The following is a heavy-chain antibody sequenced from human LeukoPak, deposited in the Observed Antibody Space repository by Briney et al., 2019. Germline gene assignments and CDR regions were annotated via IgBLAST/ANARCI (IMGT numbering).Heavy chain of an antibody. V-gene: IGHV3-64D*06. J-gene: IGHJ4*02. CDR2: ITNYGDGT. CDR1: RFIFTDYT. D-gene: IGHD5-24*01. CDR3: VKDTRDTRDDY. Sequence: GGSLRLSCSASRFIFTDYTIHWVRQAPGKGLEYVSAITNYGDGTYYADSVKGRFTISRDNSKNTVWLQMSSLRPEDTAVYYCVKDTRDTRDDYWGQGTLVTVSS.